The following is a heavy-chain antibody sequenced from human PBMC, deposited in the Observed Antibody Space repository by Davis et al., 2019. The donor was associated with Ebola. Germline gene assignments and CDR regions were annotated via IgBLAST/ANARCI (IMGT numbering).Heavy chain of an antibody. D-gene: IGHD3-16*01. CDR1: GFTFTGDW. J-gene: IGHJ6*02. CDR3: VRDGAAYLGMDV. CDR2: INSDGSTT. V-gene: IGHV3-74*01. Sequence: GESLKISCAASGFTFTGDWMHWVRQAPGKGLVWVSRINSDGSTTNYADSVKGRFTVSRDNAEDTLYLQMSSLRAEDTAVYHCVRDGAAYLGMDVWGQGTTVTVSS.